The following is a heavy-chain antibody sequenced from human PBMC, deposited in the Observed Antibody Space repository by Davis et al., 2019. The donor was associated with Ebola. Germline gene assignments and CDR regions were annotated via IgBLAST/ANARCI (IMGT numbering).Heavy chain of an antibody. D-gene: IGHD6-19*01. CDR2: ISAYNGNT. CDR1: RYTFTSYA. J-gene: IGHJ4*02. V-gene: IGHV1-18*01. Sequence: ASVKVPCKASRYTFTSYAISWVRQAPGQGLEWMGWISAYNGNTNYAHKLQGRVTITTVTSTCTAYMELRNLRSDDTAVYYCAREPVVGSSGWYGGNYFDYWGQGTLVTVSS. CDR3: AREPVVGSSGWYGGNYFDY.